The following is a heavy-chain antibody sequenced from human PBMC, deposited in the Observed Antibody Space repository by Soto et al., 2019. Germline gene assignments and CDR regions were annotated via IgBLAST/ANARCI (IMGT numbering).Heavy chain of an antibody. V-gene: IGHV5-51*01. CDR3: ARHYSKWAYYYYMDV. Sequence: GESLKISCTGSGYSFTTFWIGWVRQMPGKGLEWMGIIFPADSDTRYIPSFQGQVTISVDKSISTAYLQWSSLKASDTAMYYCARHYSKWAYYYYMDVWGKGTTVTVSS. J-gene: IGHJ6*03. CDR1: GYSFTTFW. D-gene: IGHD4-4*01. CDR2: IFPADSDT.